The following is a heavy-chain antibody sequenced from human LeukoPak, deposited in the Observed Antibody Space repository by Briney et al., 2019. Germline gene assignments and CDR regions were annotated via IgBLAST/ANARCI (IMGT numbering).Heavy chain of an antibody. CDR3: ARDSLADDTFDI. J-gene: IGHJ3*02. Sequence: SQTLSLTCAISGDRVSSTSAAWNWIWQSPSRGLEWLGRTYYRSKWYNDYAVSVKGRITINPDTSKNQFSLQLNSVTPEDTAVYYCARDSLADDTFDIWGQGTMVTVSS. CDR1: GDRVSSTSAA. V-gene: IGHV6-1*01. CDR2: TYYRSKWYN.